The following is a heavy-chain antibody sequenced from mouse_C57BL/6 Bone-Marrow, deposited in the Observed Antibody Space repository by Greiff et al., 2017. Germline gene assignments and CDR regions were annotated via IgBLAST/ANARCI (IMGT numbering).Heavy chain of an antibody. CDR1: GYTFTSYW. CDR3: ARWNYGSSRWYFDV. Sequence: VQLQQPGAELVKPGASVKLSCKASGYTFTSYWMHWVKQRPGQGLEWIGMIHPNSGSTNYNEKFKSKATLTVDKSSSTAYMQLSRLTSEDSAVYYCARWNYGSSRWYFDVWGTGTTVTVSS. CDR2: IHPNSGST. V-gene: IGHV1-64*01. J-gene: IGHJ1*03. D-gene: IGHD1-1*01.